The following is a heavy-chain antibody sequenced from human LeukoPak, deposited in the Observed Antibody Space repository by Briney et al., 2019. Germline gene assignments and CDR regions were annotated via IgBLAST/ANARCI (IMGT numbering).Heavy chain of an antibody. V-gene: IGHV3-21*01. CDR1: GFTFSAYS. J-gene: IGHJ4*02. Sequence: GGSLRLSCAASGFTFSAYSMNWVRQAPGKGLEWVSSISSSSSYIYYADSVKGRFTISRDNAKNSLYLQMNSLRAEDTAVYYCARAPDGGGFDYWGQGTLVTVSS. CDR2: ISSSSSYI. D-gene: IGHD3-16*01. CDR3: ARAPDGGGFDY.